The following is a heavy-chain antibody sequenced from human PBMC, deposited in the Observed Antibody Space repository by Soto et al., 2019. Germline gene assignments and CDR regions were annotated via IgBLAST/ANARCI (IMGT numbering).Heavy chain of an antibody. V-gene: IGHV3-23*01. CDR1: GFTFSSYA. D-gene: IGHD3-22*01. CDR3: AKSGPYYYDSSGYYPDY. J-gene: IGHJ4*02. Sequence: EVQLLESGGGLVQPGGSLRLSCAASGFTFSSYAMSWVRQAPGKGLEWVSAISGSGGSTYYADSVKGRFTISRDNSKNTLYLQMNSLRAEDTAVYYCAKSGPYYYDSSGYYPDYWGQGTLVTVSS. CDR2: ISGSGGST.